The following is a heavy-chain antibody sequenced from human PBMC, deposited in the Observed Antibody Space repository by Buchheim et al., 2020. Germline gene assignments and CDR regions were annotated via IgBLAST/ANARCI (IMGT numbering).Heavy chain of an antibody. CDR2: IDGSGTAI. Sequence: EVQLVESGGGLVQPGGSLRLSCAASGFTFSNYEMNWVRQAPGKGLEWLSYIDGSGTAIYYADSVKGRFTISRDNAKHSLFLQMNSLRAEDTAVYYCAREGLVRSTDFDYWGQGTL. CDR3: AREGLVRSTDFDY. J-gene: IGHJ4*02. V-gene: IGHV3-48*03. D-gene: IGHD2-8*02. CDR1: GFTFSNYE.